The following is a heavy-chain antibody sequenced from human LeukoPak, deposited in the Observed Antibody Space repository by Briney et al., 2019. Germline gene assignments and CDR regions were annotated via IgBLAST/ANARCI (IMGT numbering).Heavy chain of an antibody. CDR2: INGSGGTT. D-gene: IGHD3-22*01. Sequence: GSLTLSCAASGFTFSSYAMSWVRQAPGKGLGWVSAINGSGGTTYYAVSVKVRFTIARANSKYTLYLRMMSLGAEDTALYDCARGDDGCGYFCGGAGCWGKGTLVSVS. J-gene: IGHJ1*01. CDR3: ARGDDGCGYFCGGAGC. CDR1: GFTFSSYA. V-gene: IGHV3-23*01.